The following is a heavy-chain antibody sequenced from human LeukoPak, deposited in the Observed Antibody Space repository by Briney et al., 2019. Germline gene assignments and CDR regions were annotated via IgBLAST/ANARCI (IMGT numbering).Heavy chain of an antibody. CDR1: GYTFTGCY. CDR2: INPNSGGT. J-gene: IGHJ6*03. D-gene: IGHD6-6*01. CDR3: KAALTDYYMDV. V-gene: IGHV1-2*02. Sequence: ASVKVCCKASGYTFTGCYMHWVRQAPGQGLEWMGWINPNSGGTNYAQKFQGRVTMTRDTSISTAYMELSRLRSDDTAVYYCKAALTDYYMDVWGKGTTVTVSS.